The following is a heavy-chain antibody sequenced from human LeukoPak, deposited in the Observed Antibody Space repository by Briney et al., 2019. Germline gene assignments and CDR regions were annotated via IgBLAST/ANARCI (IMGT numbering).Heavy chain of an antibody. CDR3: ARDSSDNYYYYYGMDV. J-gene: IGHJ6*02. CDR1: GFTFSDYY. V-gene: IGHV3-11*01. D-gene: IGHD3-22*01. CDR2: ISSSGSTI. Sequence: GGSLRLSCAASGFTFSDYYMSWIRQAPGKGLEWVSYISSSGSTIYYADSVKGRFTISGDNAKNSLYLQMNSLRAEDTAVYYCARDSSDNYYYYYGMDVWGQGTTVTVSS.